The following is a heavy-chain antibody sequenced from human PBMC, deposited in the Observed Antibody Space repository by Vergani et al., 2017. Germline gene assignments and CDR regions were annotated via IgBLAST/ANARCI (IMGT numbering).Heavy chain of an antibody. CDR1: GYPITSGYY. D-gene: IGHD2-2*01. J-gene: IGHJ4*02. V-gene: IGHV4-38-2*02. CDR3: ARENYCSSTSCYGSFGHYFDY. Sequence: QVQLQESGPGLVKPSETLSLTCTVSGYPITSGYYWGWIRQPPGKGLEWIGYIYYSGSTYYNPSLKSRVTISVDTSKNQFSLKLSSVTAADTAVYYCARENYCSSTSCYGSFGHYFDYWGQGTLVTVSS. CDR2: IYYSGST.